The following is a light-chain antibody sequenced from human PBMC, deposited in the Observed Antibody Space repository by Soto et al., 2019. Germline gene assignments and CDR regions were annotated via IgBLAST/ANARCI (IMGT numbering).Light chain of an antibody. CDR3: SSYTSSSTLI. CDR1: SSDVGGYNY. Sequence: QSALTQPASVSGSPGQSITISCTGTSSDVGGYNYVSWYQQHPGKAPKLMIYEVRNRPSGVSNRFSGSRSDSTASLTISGLQAEDEADYYCSSYTSSSTLIFGGGTKVTVL. V-gene: IGLV2-14*01. CDR2: EVR. J-gene: IGLJ2*01.